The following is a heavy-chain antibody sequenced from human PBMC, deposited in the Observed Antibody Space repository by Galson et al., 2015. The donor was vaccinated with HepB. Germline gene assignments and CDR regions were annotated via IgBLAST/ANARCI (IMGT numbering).Heavy chain of an antibody. CDR1: GFTFTNYG. J-gene: IGHJ6*03. Sequence: SLRLSCAASGFTFTNYGIHWVRQAPGKGLEWVAVIWYDGNSKQYADSVKGRFTISRDNSRNTVYLQMNTLRVEDTVVYYCVRDAKMDTGIDCMDVWGKGTTVTVSS. D-gene: IGHD5-18*01. CDR2: IWYDGNSK. CDR3: VRDAKMDTGIDCMDV. V-gene: IGHV3-33*01.